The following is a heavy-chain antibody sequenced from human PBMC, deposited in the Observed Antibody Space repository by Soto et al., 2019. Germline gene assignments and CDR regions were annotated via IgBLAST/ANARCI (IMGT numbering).Heavy chain of an antibody. Sequence: GGSLRLSCAASGFTFSSYGMHWVRQAPGKGLEWVAVIWYDGSNKYYADSVKGRFTISRDNSKNTLYLQMNSLRAEDTAVYYFSRDKDKRMGYMDFCGKGTTVTVYS. CDR3: SRDKDKRMGYMDF. J-gene: IGHJ6*03. D-gene: IGHD2-15*01. V-gene: IGHV3-33*01. CDR1: GFTFSSYG. CDR2: IWYDGSNK.